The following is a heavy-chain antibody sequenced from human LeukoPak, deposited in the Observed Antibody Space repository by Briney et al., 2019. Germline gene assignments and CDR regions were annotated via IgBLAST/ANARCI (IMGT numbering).Heavy chain of an antibody. CDR3: TTDPQVLQLWFFRPRGDYYMDV. CDR2: IKSKTGGGTT. D-gene: IGHD5-18*01. V-gene: IGHV3-15*01. Sequence: GGSLRLSCAASGFTFSNAWMSWVRQAPGKGVEWVGRIKSKTGGGTTDYAAPVKGRFTISRDDSKNTLYLQMNSLKTEDTAVYYCTTDPQVLQLWFFRPRGDYYMDVWGKGTTVTISS. J-gene: IGHJ6*03. CDR1: GFTFSNAW.